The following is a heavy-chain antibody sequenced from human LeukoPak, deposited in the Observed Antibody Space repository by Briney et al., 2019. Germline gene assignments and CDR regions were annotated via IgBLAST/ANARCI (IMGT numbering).Heavy chain of an antibody. J-gene: IGHJ5*02. CDR1: GGTFSSYT. D-gene: IGHD2-15*01. CDR2: IIPILGIA. V-gene: IGHV1-69*02. CDR3: ARLGYCSGGSCYH. Sequence: VASVKVSCKASGGTFSSYTISWVRQAPGQGLEWMGRIIPILGIANYAQKFQGRVTITADKSTSTAYMELSSLRSEDTAVYYCARLGYCSGGSCYHWGQGTLVTVSS.